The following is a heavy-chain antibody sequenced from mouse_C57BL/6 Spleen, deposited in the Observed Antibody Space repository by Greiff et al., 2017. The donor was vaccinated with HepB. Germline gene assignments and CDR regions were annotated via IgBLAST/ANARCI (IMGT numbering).Heavy chain of an antibody. D-gene: IGHD2-1*01. CDR2: ISSGGSYT. V-gene: IGHV5-6*01. J-gene: IGHJ4*01. Sequence: EVMLVESGGDLVKPGGSLKLSCAASGFTFSSYGMSWVRQTPDKRLEWVATISSGGSYTYYPDSVKGRFTISRDNAKNTLYLQMSSLKSEDTAMYYCARQRGNPYYAMDYWGQGTSVTVSS. CDR1: GFTFSSYG. CDR3: ARQRGNPYYAMDY.